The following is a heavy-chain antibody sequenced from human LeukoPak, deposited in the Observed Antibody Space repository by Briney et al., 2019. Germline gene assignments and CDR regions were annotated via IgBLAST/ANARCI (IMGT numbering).Heavy chain of an antibody. V-gene: IGHV1-18*01. D-gene: IGHD5-18*01. CDR3: ARARGYSYGPRFDY. Sequence: ASVNVSCKASGYTFTSYDISWVRQAPGQGLEWMGRISAYNGNTNYAQKLQGRVTMTTDTSTSTAYMELRSLRSDDTAVYYCARARGYSYGPRFDYWGQGTLVTVSS. CDR2: ISAYNGNT. CDR1: GYTFTSYD. J-gene: IGHJ4*02.